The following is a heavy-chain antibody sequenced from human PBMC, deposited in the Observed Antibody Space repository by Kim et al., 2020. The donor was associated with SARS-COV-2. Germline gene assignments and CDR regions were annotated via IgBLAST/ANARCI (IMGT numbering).Heavy chain of an antibody. D-gene: IGHD5-12*01. Sequence: ASVKVSCKASGYTFSGYYIHWVRQAPGQGLEWMGRIDPNSGDTDYAQRFQGRVTMTVDTSISTAYMELRSLRSDDTAVYFCVSGYDSFFFYYWGQG. J-gene: IGHJ4*02. V-gene: IGHV1-2*06. CDR2: IDPNSGDT. CDR1: GYTFSGYY. CDR3: VSGYDSFFFYY.